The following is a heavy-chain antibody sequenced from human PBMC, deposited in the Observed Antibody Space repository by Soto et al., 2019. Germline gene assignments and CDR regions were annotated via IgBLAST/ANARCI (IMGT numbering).Heavy chain of an antibody. J-gene: IGHJ4*02. V-gene: IGHV3-11*01. Sequence: PGGSLRLSCAASGFTFSDYYMSWIRQAPGKGLEWVSYISSSGSTIYYADSVKGRFTISRDNAKNSLYLQTNSLRAEDTAVYYCARDGTIAARLFLGYWGQGTLVTVSS. CDR3: ARDGTIAARLFLGY. D-gene: IGHD6-6*01. CDR1: GFTFSDYY. CDR2: ISSSGSTI.